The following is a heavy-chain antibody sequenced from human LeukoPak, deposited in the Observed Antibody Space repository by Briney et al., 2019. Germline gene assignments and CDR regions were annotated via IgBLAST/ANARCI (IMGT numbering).Heavy chain of an antibody. V-gene: IGHV3-23*01. CDR1: GFTFSNYA. CDR2: VSGRDTST. D-gene: IGHD3-9*01. J-gene: IGHJ4*02. CDR3: AKWGDYDVLTGYYDSDY. Sequence: GGSLRLSCAASGFTFSNYAMSWVRQAPGKGLEWVSAVSGRDTSTYYTDTVKGRFTISRDNSKNTLYLQMNSLSAEDTAIYYCAKWGDYDVLTGYYDSDYWGQGTLVTVSS.